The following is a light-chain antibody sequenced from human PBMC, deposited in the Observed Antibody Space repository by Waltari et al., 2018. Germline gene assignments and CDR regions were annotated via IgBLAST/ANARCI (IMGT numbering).Light chain of an antibody. CDR3: VSYVDSSTSV. CDR1: SSDVGSYNL. CDR2: EVN. V-gene: IGLV2-23*02. Sequence: QSALTQPAPVSGSPGQSLTISCTGTSSDVGSYNLVSWYQQHPGKAPKLMIFEVNKLPAGVSTRFSGSKSGNTASLTISGLQAEDAADYYCVSYVDSSTSVFGGGTKLTVL. J-gene: IGLJ2*01.